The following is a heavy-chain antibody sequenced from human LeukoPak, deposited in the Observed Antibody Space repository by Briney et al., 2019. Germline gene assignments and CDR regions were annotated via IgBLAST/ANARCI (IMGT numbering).Heavy chain of an antibody. CDR1: GFTFSSYA. V-gene: IGHV3-48*03. CDR3: ARDSSTLGYYDSSGYSKRHFDY. J-gene: IGHJ4*02. D-gene: IGHD3-22*01. Sequence: GGSLRLFCAASGFTFSSYAMNWVRQAPGKGLEWVSYISSSGSTIYSADSVKRRFTISRDNAKNSLYLQMNSLRAEDTAIDSCARDSSTLGYYDSSGYSKRHFDYWGQGTLVTVSS. CDR2: ISSSGSTI.